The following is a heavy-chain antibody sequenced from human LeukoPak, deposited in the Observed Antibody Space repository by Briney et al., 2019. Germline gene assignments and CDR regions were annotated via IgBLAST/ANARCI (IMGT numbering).Heavy chain of an antibody. CDR1: GGSISTYY. V-gene: IGHV4-59*01. Sequence: SETLSLTCSVSGGSISTYYWTWIRHHPGEGLEWIGYIYDSGSTRYNPSLKSRVTISVDASKNQFSLKLSSVTAADTAVYYCARTRLGSYYIPFDYWGQGTLVTVSS. CDR3: ARTRLGSYYIPFDY. D-gene: IGHD3-10*01. CDR2: IYDSGST. J-gene: IGHJ4*02.